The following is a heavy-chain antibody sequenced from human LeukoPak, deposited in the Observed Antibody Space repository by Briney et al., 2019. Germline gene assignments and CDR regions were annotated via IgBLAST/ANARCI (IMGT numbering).Heavy chain of an antibody. CDR3: ARDLILADSSGSSAHDY. Sequence: GGSLRLSCAASGFTFSSYEMNWVRQAPGKGLEWVSSISDNSRYIYYADSVKGRFTISRDNAKNSLYLQMNSLRDEDTAVYYCARDLILADSSGSSAHDYWGQGTLVTVSS. D-gene: IGHD2-15*01. CDR1: GFTFSSYE. V-gene: IGHV3-21*01. J-gene: IGHJ4*02. CDR2: ISDNSRYI.